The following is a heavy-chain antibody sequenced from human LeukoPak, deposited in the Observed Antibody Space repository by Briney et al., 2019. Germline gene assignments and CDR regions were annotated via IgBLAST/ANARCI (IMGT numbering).Heavy chain of an antibody. CDR2: ISRDGRDK. V-gene: IGHV3-30*04. CDR1: GFIFDNFA. J-gene: IGHJ5*02. CDR3: ARGEFLHDSGGYHVWFDP. D-gene: IGHD3-22*01. Sequence: PGTSLRLSCAASGFIFDNFALAWVRQAPGKGLEWVTLISRDGRDKQYADSVKGRFTIARDTSKNTLYLQMDSLRPEDTAVYYCARGEFLHDSGGYHVWFDPWGQGTLITVSS.